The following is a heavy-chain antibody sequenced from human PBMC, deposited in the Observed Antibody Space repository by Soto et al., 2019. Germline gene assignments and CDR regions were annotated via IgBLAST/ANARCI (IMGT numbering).Heavy chain of an antibody. J-gene: IGHJ3*02. Sequence: SETLSLTCTVSGGSISSYYWSWIRQPPGKGLEWIGYIYYSGSTNYNPSLKSRVTISVDTSKNQFSPKLSSVTAADTAVYYCARAHYGDDAFDIWGQGTMVTVSS. CDR2: IYYSGST. CDR3: ARAHYGDDAFDI. V-gene: IGHV4-59*01. D-gene: IGHD4-17*01. CDR1: GGSISSYY.